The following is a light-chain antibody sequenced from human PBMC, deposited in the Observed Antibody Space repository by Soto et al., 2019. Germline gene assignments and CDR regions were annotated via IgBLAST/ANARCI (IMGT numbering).Light chain of an antibody. CDR3: SSYTSSSTRL. J-gene: IGLJ2*01. CDR1: SSDVGGYNH. CDR2: DVS. Sequence: QSALTQPASVSGSPGQSITISCTGTSSDVGGYNHVSWYQQHPGKAPKLMIYDVSNRPSGVSNRFSGSKSGNTASLTISGLQAEDEADYYCSSYTSSSTRLFGGGTKVTVL. V-gene: IGLV2-14*01.